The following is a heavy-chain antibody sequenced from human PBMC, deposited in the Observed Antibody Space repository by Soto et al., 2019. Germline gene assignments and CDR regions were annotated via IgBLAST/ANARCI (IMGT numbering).Heavy chain of an antibody. Sequence: GSLRLSCAASGFTFSSYAVSWVRQAPGKGLEWVSTISGSGDNTYYAGSVKGRFTISRDNSKNTRYLQMNSLRADDTAVYYCAKDPILEYDISTGYSDADYWGQGTLVTVSS. CDR3: AKDPILEYDISTGYSDADY. CDR1: GFTFSSYA. D-gene: IGHD3-9*01. CDR2: ISGSGDNT. J-gene: IGHJ4*02. V-gene: IGHV3-23*01.